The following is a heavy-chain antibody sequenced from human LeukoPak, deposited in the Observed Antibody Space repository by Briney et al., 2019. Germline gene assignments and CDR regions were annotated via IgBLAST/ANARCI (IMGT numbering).Heavy chain of an antibody. D-gene: IGHD3-9*01. J-gene: IGHJ4*02. CDR2: IRYDGSNK. V-gene: IGHV3-30*02. Sequence: GGSLRLSCAASGFTFCSYGMHWVRQAPGKGLEWVAFIRYDGSNKYYADSVKGRFTISRDNSKNTLYLQMNSLRAEDTAVYYCAKDLEYYDISYYFDYWGQGTLVTVSS. CDR3: AKDLEYYDISYYFDY. CDR1: GFTFCSYG.